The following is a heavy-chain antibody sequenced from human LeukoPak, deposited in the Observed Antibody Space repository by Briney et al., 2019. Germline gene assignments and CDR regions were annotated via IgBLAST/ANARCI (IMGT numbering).Heavy chain of an antibody. CDR3: ARGSGYLGIFDY. CDR2: IYHSGST. Sequence: SETLSLTCTVSGGSISSSSYYWGWIRQPPGKGLEWIGEIYHSGSTNYNPSLKSRVTISVDKSKSQFSLKLSSVTAADTAVYYCARGSGYLGIFDYWGQGTLVTVSS. V-gene: IGHV4-39*07. J-gene: IGHJ4*02. CDR1: GGSISSSSYY. D-gene: IGHD3-22*01.